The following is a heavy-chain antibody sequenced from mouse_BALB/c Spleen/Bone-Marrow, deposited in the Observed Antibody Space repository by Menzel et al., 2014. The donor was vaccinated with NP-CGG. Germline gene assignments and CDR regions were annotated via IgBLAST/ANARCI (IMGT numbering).Heavy chain of an antibody. J-gene: IGHJ4*01. Sequence: EVQGVESGGGLVKLGGSLKLSCAASGFTFSSYYMSWVRQTPEKRLELVAAINSNGGSTYYPDTVKGRFTISRDSAKNTLYLQMSSLKSEDTALYYCARLGNDDAMDYWGQGTSVTVSS. CDR1: GFTFSSYY. V-gene: IGHV5-6-2*01. CDR2: INSNGGST. D-gene: IGHD2-12*01. CDR3: ARLGNDDAMDY.